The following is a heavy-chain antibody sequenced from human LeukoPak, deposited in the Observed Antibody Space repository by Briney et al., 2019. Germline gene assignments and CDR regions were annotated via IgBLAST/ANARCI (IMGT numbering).Heavy chain of an antibody. J-gene: IGHJ4*02. CDR3: ARHVGYYDFWSGYSETFLFDY. Sequence: PSETLSLTCTVSGGSISSSSYYWGWIRQPPGKGLEWIGSIYYSGSTYYNPSLKSRVTISVDTSKNQFSLKLSSVTAADTAVYYCARHVGYYDFWSGYSETFLFDYWGQETLVTVSS. V-gene: IGHV4-39*01. CDR1: GGSISSSSYY. D-gene: IGHD3-3*01. CDR2: IYYSGST.